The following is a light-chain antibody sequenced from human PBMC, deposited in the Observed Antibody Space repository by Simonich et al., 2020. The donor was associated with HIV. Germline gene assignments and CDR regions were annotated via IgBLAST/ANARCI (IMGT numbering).Light chain of an antibody. J-gene: IGKJ1*01. CDR2: WAS. CDR3: QQYYSTPRT. CDR1: QNVLYSSNNKNY. Sequence: DIVMTQSPDSLAVSLGERATINCKSSQNVLYSSNNKNYLAWYQQKPGQPPKLLIYWASTRESGVPDRFSGSGSGTDFTLTISSRQAEDVAVYYCQQYYSTPRTFGQGTKVEIK. V-gene: IGKV4-1*01.